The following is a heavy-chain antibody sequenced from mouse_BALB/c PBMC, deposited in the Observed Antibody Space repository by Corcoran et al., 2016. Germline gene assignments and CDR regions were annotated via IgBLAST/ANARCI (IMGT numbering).Heavy chain of an antibody. Sequence: DVQLQESGPGLVKPSPSMFLTCSVTGYSITNGYYWNWLRQFQGNKLEWMGYISYAGSNNYNQSHKNRISITRDTSKNQFFLKLNSVTTEDTATYYCAREDYYYGSPLDYWGQGTTLTVSS. J-gene: IGHJ2*01. V-gene: IGHV3-6*02. CDR1: GYSITNGYY. D-gene: IGHD1-1*01. CDR2: ISYAGSN. CDR3: AREDYYYGSPLDY.